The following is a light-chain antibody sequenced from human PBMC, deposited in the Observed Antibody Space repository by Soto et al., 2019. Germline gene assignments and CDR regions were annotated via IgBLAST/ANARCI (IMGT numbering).Light chain of an antibody. CDR1: QSLLYINGYNY. CDR3: MQALQTPPA. Sequence: DIVMTQSPVYLSVTPGEPASISCISSQSLLYINGYNYLDWYLQKPGQSPQLLICMASDRASGVPDRFSGSGSGTNFTLKISRVQAEDVGIHYCMQALQTPPAFGQGTKVEI. J-gene: IGKJ1*01. V-gene: IGKV2-28*01. CDR2: MAS.